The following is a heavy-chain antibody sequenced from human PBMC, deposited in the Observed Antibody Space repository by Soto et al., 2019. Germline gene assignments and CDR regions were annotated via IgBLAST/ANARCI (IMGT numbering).Heavy chain of an antibody. CDR3: VPRLSTYGLRY. CDR1: GFSLRTSGVG. V-gene: IGHV2-5*02. D-gene: IGHD3-10*01. J-gene: IGHJ4*02. Sequence: QITLKESGPTLVKPTQTLTLTCTFSGFSLRTSGVGVGWIRQPPGQALEWLALNLWDDEKRYSPLLKSRLTITKDASKNQLVLTMTTMDPVDTATYYCVPRLSTYGLRYWGQGILVTVSS. CDR2: NLWDDEK.